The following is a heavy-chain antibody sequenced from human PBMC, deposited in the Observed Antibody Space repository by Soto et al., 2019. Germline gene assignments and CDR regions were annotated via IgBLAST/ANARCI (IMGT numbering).Heavy chain of an antibody. Sequence: EVQLVESDGGLVKPGGSLRLSCAPSGFSFPPAWFNWVRQAPGRGVEWVGRIYSGGATEYSAPVRGRFTISRDDSKSTLYLQMDSLEIGDTVLYFCIWQSHFGGAWRWGQGTPVTVSS. CDR2: IYSGGAT. J-gene: IGHJ1*01. V-gene: IGHV3-15*07. D-gene: IGHD3-3*01. CDR1: GFSFPPAW. CDR3: IWQSHFGGAWR.